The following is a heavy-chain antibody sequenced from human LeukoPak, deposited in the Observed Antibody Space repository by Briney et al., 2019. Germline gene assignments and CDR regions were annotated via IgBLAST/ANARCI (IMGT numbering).Heavy chain of an antibody. D-gene: IGHD1-26*01. CDR1: GYTFTSYY. J-gene: IGHJ4*02. V-gene: IGHV1-46*01. CDR2: INPSGGST. CDR3: ARVSVGATKLAYFDY. Sequence: ASVTVSCKASGYTFTSYYMHWVRQAPGQGLEWMGIINPSGGSTSYAQKFQGRGTMTRNMSTSTVYMELRSLRSEDTAVYYCARVSVGATKLAYFDYWGQGTLVTVSS.